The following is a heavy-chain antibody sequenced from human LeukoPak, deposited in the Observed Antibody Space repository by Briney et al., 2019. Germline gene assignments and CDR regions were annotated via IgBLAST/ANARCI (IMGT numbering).Heavy chain of an antibody. CDR3: AREGGDLRWKNRFDF. J-gene: IGHJ4*02. Sequence: GGSLRLSCAASKFTFSTFAMHWVRQAPGKGLEWVALTSSDGSSRYYTDSVKGRFTISRDNSKNTLYLQMNSLRAEDTAVYYCAREGGDLRWKNRFDFWGQGTLVTVSS. CDR2: TSSDGSSR. CDR1: KFTFSTFA. D-gene: IGHD4-23*01. V-gene: IGHV3-30-3*01.